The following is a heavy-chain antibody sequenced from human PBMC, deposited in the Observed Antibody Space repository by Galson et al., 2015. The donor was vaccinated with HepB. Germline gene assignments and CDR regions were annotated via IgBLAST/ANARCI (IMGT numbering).Heavy chain of an antibody. J-gene: IGHJ5*02. CDR1: GGTFSSYP. CDR2: IIPIFGTA. CDR3: ARGVVPAASLNWFDP. D-gene: IGHD2-2*01. V-gene: IGHV1-69*01. Sequence: SCKASGGTFSSYPIDWVRQAPGQGLEWMGGIIPIFGTANYAQKFQARVTITADESTSTVYMELSSLRSEDTAVYYCARGVVPAASLNWFDPWGQGTLVTVSS.